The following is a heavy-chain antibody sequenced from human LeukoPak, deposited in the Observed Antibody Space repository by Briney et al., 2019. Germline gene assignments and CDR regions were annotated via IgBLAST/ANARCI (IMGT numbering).Heavy chain of an antibody. V-gene: IGHV3-23*01. Sequence: PGGSLRLSCAASGFTFSSYAMSWVRQAPGKGLEWVSAISGSGGSTYYADSVKSRFTISRDNSKNTLYLQMNSLRAEDTAVYYCAKEDVLRFLEWPSPGMDVWGQGTTVTVSS. CDR2: ISGSGGST. D-gene: IGHD3-3*01. CDR1: GFTFSSYA. J-gene: IGHJ6*02. CDR3: AKEDVLRFLEWPSPGMDV.